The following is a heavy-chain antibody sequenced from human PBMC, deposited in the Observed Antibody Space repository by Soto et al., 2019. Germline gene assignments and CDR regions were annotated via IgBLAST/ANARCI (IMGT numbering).Heavy chain of an antibody. D-gene: IGHD3-9*01. CDR3: ARNWILTYYSFDY. CDR2: VNHSGIT. J-gene: IGHJ4*02. CDR1: VESFSDYY. Sequence: SETLSLTCAVYVESFSDYYWTWIRQPPGKGLEWIGEVNHSGITNYNPSLKSRVSISVDTSKSQFSLKLNSVTASYSAVYYCARNWILTYYSFDYWGLGTLVT. V-gene: IGHV4-34*01.